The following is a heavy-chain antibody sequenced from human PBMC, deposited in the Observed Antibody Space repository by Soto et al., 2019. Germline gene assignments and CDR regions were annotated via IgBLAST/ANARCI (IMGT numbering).Heavy chain of an antibody. V-gene: IGHV1-18*01. CDR1: GYTFTSYG. CDR3: VRQENYYDSSGLLDS. J-gene: IGHJ4*02. Sequence: GASVKVSCKASGYTFTSYGISWVRQAPGQGLEWMGGISTYNGNTNYAQKLQGRVTMTTDTSTSTAYMEVRSLRSADTAVYYCVRQENYYDSSGLLDSWGQGTLVTVSS. D-gene: IGHD3-22*01. CDR2: ISTYNGNT.